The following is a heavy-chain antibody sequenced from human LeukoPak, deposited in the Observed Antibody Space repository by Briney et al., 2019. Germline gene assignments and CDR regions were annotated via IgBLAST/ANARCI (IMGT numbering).Heavy chain of an antibody. V-gene: IGHV3-23*01. D-gene: IGHD2-15*01. CDR1: GFTFSSYA. CDR3: AREGIRVIIPYIVGTVDA. J-gene: IGHJ6*04. Sequence: GGSLRLSCAASGFTFSSYAMSWVRQAPGKGLEWVSAISGSGGSTYYADSVKGRFTISRDNSKNTLYLQMNSLRAEDTAVYYCAREGIRVIIPYIVGTVDAWGKGTTVTVSS. CDR2: ISGSGGST.